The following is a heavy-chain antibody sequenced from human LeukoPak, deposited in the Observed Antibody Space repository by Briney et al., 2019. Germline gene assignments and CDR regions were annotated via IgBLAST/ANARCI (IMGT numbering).Heavy chain of an antibody. CDR2: IYHSGST. CDR3: ARERTRRSGYAVDY. V-gene: IGHV4-30-2*01. CDR1: GGSISSGGYS. J-gene: IGHJ4*02. D-gene: IGHD5-12*01. Sequence: SQTLSLTCAVSGGSISSGGYSWSWIRQPPGKGLEWIGYIYHSGSTYYNPSLKSRVTISVDRSKNQFSLKLSSVTAADTAVYYCARERTRRSGYAVDYWGQGTLVTVSS.